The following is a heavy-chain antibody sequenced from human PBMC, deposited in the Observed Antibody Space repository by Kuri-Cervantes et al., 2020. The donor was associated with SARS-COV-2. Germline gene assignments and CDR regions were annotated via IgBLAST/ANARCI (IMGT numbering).Heavy chain of an antibody. CDR3: TTYESTGYYYDY. Sequence: GESLKISCAASGFTFSSYAMSWVRQAPGKGLEWVPTISGSGGSAYYVDSVMGRFTISRDNSKNTLYLQMNSLRAEDTAIYYCTTYESTGYYYDYWGQGTLVTVSS. J-gene: IGHJ4*02. CDR2: ISGSGGSA. V-gene: IGHV3-23*01. D-gene: IGHD3-22*01. CDR1: GFTFSSYA.